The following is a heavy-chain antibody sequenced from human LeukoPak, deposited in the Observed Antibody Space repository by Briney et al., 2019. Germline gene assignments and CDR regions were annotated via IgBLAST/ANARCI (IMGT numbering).Heavy chain of an antibody. V-gene: IGHV4-59*01. CDR2: IYYSGST. CDR3: AGVNYDFWSGYYWTYYFDY. CDR1: GGSISSYY. Sequence: SETLSLTCTVSGGSISSYYWSWIRQPPGKGLEWIGDIYYSGSTNYNPSLKSRVTISVDTSKNQFSLKLSSVTAADTAVYYCAGVNYDFWSGYYWTYYFDYWGQGTLVTVSS. D-gene: IGHD3-3*01. J-gene: IGHJ4*02.